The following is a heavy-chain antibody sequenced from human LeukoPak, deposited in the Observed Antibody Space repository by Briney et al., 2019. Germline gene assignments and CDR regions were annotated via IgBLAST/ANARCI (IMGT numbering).Heavy chain of an antibody. V-gene: IGHV3-9*01. J-gene: IGHJ4*02. CDR3: AKDREVGATRRLLGY. D-gene: IGHD1-26*01. Sequence: GGSLRLSCAASGFTFSSYSMNWVRQAPGKGLEWVSGISWNSGSIGYADSVKGRFTISRDNAKNSLYLQMNSLRAEDTALYYCAKDREVGATRRLLGYWGQGTLVTVSS. CDR1: GFTFSSYS. CDR2: ISWNSGSI.